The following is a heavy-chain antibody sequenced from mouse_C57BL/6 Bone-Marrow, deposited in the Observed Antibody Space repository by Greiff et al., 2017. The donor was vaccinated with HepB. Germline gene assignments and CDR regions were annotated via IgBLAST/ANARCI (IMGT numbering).Heavy chain of an antibody. Sequence: EVHLVESGGGLVKPGGSLKLSCAASGFTFSSYAMSWVRQTPEKRLEWVATISDGGSYTYYPDNVKGRFTISRDNAKNNLYLQMSHLKSEDTAMYYCARDSGPWFAYWGQGTLVTVSA. V-gene: IGHV5-4*01. CDR1: GFTFSSYA. CDR2: ISDGGSYT. CDR3: ARDSGPWFAY. J-gene: IGHJ3*01. D-gene: IGHD1-3*01.